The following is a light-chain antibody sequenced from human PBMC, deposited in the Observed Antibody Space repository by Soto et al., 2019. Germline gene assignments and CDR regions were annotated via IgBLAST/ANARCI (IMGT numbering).Light chain of an antibody. CDR2: GAS. J-gene: IGKJ4*01. CDR1: QSVSSSY. V-gene: IGKV3D-20*02. CDR3: QQRSNWPLT. Sequence: EIVLTQSPGTLSLSPGERATLSCRASQSVSSSYLAWYQQRPGQAPRLLIFGASSRAAGIPARFSGSGSGTDFTLTISSLEPEDFGLYYCQQRSNWPLTFGGGTKVDI.